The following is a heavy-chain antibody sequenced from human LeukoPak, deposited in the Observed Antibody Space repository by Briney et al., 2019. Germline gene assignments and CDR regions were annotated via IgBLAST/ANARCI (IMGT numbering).Heavy chain of an antibody. J-gene: IGHJ4*02. CDR3: ATSDYYDSGRGGVSPSDY. CDR1: GFTFSSYS. Sequence: GGSLRLSCAASGFTFSSYSMNWVRQAPGKGLEWVSYVSSASSTIYYADSVKGRFTISRDNAKNSLYLQMNNLRGEDTAVYYCATSDYYDSGRGGVSPSDYWGQGTLVTVSS. D-gene: IGHD3-10*01. CDR2: VSSASSTI. V-gene: IGHV3-48*04.